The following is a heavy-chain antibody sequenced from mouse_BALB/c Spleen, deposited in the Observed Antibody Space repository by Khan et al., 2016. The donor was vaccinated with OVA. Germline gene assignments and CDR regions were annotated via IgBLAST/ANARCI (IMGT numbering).Heavy chain of an antibody. CDR1: GYTFTSYT. D-gene: IGHD2-14*01. CDR3: VRDGAYHRNDGWFAY. CDR2: INPSNGYT. J-gene: IGHJ3*01. V-gene: IGHV1-4*01. Sequence: QVQLQQPGAELARPGASVKMSCEASGYTFTSYTIHWIKLRPGQGLEWIGYINPSNGYTNYNQKFRDKATLTADKSSTTAYMQLSSLTSDDSAVYNCVRDGAYHRNDGWFAYWGQGTLVTVSA.